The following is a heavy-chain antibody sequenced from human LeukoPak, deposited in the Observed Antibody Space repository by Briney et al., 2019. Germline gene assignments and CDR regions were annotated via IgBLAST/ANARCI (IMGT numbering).Heavy chain of an antibody. D-gene: IGHD1-26*01. Sequence: SETLSLTCTVSGGSISSYYWSWIRQPPGKGLEWIGYIYYSGSTNYNPSLKSRVTISVDTSKNQFSLKLSSVTAADTAVYYCARGASRSYYDEGAFDIWAQGTMVSVSS. CDR1: GGSISSYY. CDR2: IYYSGST. CDR3: ARGASRSYYDEGAFDI. J-gene: IGHJ3*02. V-gene: IGHV4-59*01.